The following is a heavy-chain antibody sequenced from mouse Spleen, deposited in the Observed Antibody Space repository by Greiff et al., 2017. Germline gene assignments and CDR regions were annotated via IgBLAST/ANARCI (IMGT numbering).Heavy chain of an antibody. V-gene: IGHV1-15*01. J-gene: IGHJ3*01. CDR2: INPETGGT. CDR3: ARPGTRRAWFAY. Sequence: VQLQQSGAGLVRPGASVTLSCKASGYTFTDYEMHWVNQPPGQGLEWIGAINPETGGTAYNQKFKGKAILTADKSSSTAYMELRSLTSEDSAVYYCARPGTRRAWFAYWGQGTLVTVSA. D-gene: IGHD4-1*01. CDR1: GYTFTDYE.